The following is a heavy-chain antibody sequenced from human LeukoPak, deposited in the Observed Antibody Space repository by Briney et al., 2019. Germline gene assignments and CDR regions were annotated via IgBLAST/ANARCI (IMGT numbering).Heavy chain of an antibody. J-gene: IGHJ4*02. D-gene: IGHD2-15*01. CDR3: ARAYCSAGDCYEFDY. Sequence: ASVKVSCKASVYTFTGYYMHWVRQAPGQGLEWMGWINPNNGGTNYARKFHGRVTMTRDTSISTLYMELSSLRSDDTAVYYCARAYCSAGDCYEFDYWGQGTLVTVSS. CDR2: INPNNGGT. CDR1: VYTFTGYY. V-gene: IGHV1-2*02.